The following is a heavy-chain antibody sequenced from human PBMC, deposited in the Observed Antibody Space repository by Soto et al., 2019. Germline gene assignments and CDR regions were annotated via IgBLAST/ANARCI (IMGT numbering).Heavy chain of an antibody. D-gene: IGHD6-13*01. V-gene: IGHV3-15*07. Sequence: EVQLVESGGGLVKPDGSLRLSCAASGSTFANYSMNWVRQAPGKGLEWVGRIKSETNGGTTDYVANVKGNFTISRDDSKSTLYLQMNSLKSEDTTVYYCTTGGGSSWGTLWGEGTLVTVSS. J-gene: IGHJ4*02. CDR3: TTGGGSSWGTL. CDR2: IKSETNGGTT. CDR1: GSTFANYS.